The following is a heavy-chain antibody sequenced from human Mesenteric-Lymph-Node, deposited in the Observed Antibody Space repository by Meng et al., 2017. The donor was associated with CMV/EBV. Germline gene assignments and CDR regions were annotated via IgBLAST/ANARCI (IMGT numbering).Heavy chain of an antibody. CDR1: GGSFSGYY. CDR2: VNQSGST. D-gene: IGHD3-16*01. Sequence: GSLRLSCAVYGGSFSGYYWSWIRQPPGKGLEWIGEVNQSGSTTYNPSLKSRVTISVDTSKNQFSLKMSSVTAADTAVYYCARVGLPYAFDIWGQGTMVTVSS. J-gene: IGHJ3*02. V-gene: IGHV4-34*01. CDR3: ARVGLPYAFDI.